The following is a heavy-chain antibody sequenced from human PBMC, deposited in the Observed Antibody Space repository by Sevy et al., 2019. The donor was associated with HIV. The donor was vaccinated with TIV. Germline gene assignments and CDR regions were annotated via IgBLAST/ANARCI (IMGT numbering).Heavy chain of an antibody. D-gene: IGHD3-10*01. CDR1: GFTFSISD. V-gene: IGHV3-48*02. Sequence: GESLKISCAASGFTFSISDMNWVRQAPGKGLEWVSFISSRSSTIYDADSVKGRFTISRDNAKNSLYLQMNSLRDDDTAVYYCGSGSNHKNFDYWGQGTLVTVSS. CDR2: ISSRSSTI. J-gene: IGHJ4*02. CDR3: GSGSNHKNFDY.